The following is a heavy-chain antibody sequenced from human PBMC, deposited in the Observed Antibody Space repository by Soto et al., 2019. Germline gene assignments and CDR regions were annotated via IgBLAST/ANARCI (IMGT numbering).Heavy chain of an antibody. J-gene: IGHJ3*02. CDR2: IYHSGSP. V-gene: IGHV4-31*03. CDR3: ARGEPSDCSSSSCYTFDI. CDR1: GGSISSGVYY. D-gene: IGHD2-2*02. Sequence: PSETLSLTCTVSGGSISSGVYYWGWIRQHPGKGLEWIGYIYHSGSPYYNPSLKSRLTISVDTSKNQFSLRLSSVTAADTAVYYCARGEPSDCSSSSCYTFDIWGQGTMVT.